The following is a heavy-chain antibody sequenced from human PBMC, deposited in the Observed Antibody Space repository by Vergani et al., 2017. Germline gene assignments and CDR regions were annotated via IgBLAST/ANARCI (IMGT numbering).Heavy chain of an antibody. CDR1: GGSISSSSYY. Sequence: QLQLQESGPGLVKPSETLSLTCTVSGGSISSSSYYWGWIRQPPGKGLEWIGSIYYSGSTYYNPSLKSRVTISVDTSKNQFSLKLSSVIAADTAVYYCARDSRYSSSWYEVGPYYFDYWGQGTLVTVSS. V-gene: IGHV4-39*07. CDR3: ARDSRYSSSWYEVGPYYFDY. CDR2: IYYSGST. J-gene: IGHJ4*02. D-gene: IGHD6-13*01.